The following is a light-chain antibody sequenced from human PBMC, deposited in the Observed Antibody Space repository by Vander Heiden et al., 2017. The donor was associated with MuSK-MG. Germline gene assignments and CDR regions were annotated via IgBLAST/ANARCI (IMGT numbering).Light chain of an antibody. CDR3: QQSYKTPCS. CDR2: AAS. J-gene: IGKJ2*04. Sequence: DIQMTQSPSSLSASVGDRVTISCRASQSIATYLNWYQHKPGNAPKLLIFAASSLQSGVPSRFSGSGSGTDFTLTISSLQPEDFATYYCQQSYKTPCSFGQRTKLEIK. V-gene: IGKV1-39*01. CDR1: QSIATY.